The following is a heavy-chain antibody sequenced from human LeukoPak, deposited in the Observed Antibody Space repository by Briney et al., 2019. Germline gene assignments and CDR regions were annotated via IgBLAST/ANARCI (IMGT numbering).Heavy chain of an antibody. Sequence: SETLSLTCTVSGGSISSSSYYWGWIRQPPGEGLEWIGSIYYSGSTYYNPSLKSRVTISVDTSKNQFSLKLSSVTAADTAVYYCARDWIQLLLPGGFDYWGQGTLVTVPS. CDR3: ARDWIQLLLPGGFDY. CDR2: IYYSGST. CDR1: GGSISSSSYY. V-gene: IGHV4-39*07. D-gene: IGHD2-2*01. J-gene: IGHJ4*02.